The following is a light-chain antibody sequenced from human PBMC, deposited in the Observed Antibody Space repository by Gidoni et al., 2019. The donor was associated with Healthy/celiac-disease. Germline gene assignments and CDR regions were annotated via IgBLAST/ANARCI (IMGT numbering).Light chain of an antibody. CDR3: QQYGSSPWT. J-gene: IGKJ1*01. CDR2: GAS. CDR1: QSVSSSY. Sequence: EIVLTQSPGTLSLSPGERATLSCRASQSVSSSYLAWYQQKPGQAPRPLIYGASSRATGIPDRFSGSGSGTDFTLTISRLEPEDFAVYYWQQYGSSPWTFGQXTKVEIK. V-gene: IGKV3-20*01.